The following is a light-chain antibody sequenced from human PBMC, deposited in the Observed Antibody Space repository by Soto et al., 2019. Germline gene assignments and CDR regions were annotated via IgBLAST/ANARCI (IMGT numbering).Light chain of an antibody. CDR3: QQYGSSGT. J-gene: IGKJ1*01. Sequence: IGFTQSPSTLSLSPGERDTLSCRASQSVGTFFAWYQQKPGQAPRLLIYGASNRATGIPDRFSGSGSGTDFTLTISRLEPEDFAVYYCQQYGSSGTFGQGTKVDIK. V-gene: IGKV3-20*01. CDR1: QSVGTF. CDR2: GAS.